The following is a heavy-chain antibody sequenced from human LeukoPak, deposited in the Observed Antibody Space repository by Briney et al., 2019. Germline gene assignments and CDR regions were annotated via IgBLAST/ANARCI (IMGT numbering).Heavy chain of an antibody. CDR2: IGHSGST. CDR1: GVSFNGYY. V-gene: IGHV4-34*01. D-gene: IGHD7-27*01. J-gene: IGHJ4*02. CDR3: TRTSPGVPLDV. Sequence: PSETLSLTCAVSGVSFNGYYWSWIRQPPGKGPEWIGEIGHSGSTSYNPSLNSRATISLDTSKNQFFLKLNFVTAADTAIYYCTRTSPGVPLDVWGRGILVTVSS.